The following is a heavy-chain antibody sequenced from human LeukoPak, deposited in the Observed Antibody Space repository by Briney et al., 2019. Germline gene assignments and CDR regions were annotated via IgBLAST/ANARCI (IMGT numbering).Heavy chain of an antibody. J-gene: IGHJ4*02. D-gene: IGHD3-9*01. Sequence: GGSLRLSCAASGFTLSANDLSWVRQAPGKGLEWISAISGSGGSTYYADSVKGRFTISRDNSKNTLYLQMNSLRAEDTAVYYCAKSSGGNFDWLLELDYWGQGTLVTVSS. CDR2: ISGSGGST. CDR3: AKSSGGNFDWLLELDY. V-gene: IGHV3-23*01. CDR1: GFTLSAND.